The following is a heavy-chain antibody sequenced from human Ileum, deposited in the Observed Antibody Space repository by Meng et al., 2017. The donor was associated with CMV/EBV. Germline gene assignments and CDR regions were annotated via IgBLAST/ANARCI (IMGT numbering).Heavy chain of an antibody. CDR3: AKEGGSGYYYYYYGMDV. CDR2: ISGSGGST. Sequence: GESLKISCAASGFTFSSYAMSWVRQAPGKGLEWVSAISGSGGSTYYADSVKGRFTISRDNSKNTLYLQMNSLRAEDTAVYYCAKEGGSGYYYYYYGMDVWGQGTTVTVSS. J-gene: IGHJ6*02. V-gene: IGHV3-23*01. D-gene: IGHD6-19*01. CDR1: GFTFSSYA.